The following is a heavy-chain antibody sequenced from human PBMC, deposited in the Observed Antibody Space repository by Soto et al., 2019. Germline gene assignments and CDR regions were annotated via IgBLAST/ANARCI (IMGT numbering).Heavy chain of an antibody. D-gene: IGHD6-13*01. J-gene: IGHJ4*02. CDR2: IIPIFGTA. CDR1: GGTFSSYA. CDR3: ARYSSSWYIV. Sequence: VASVKVSCKASGGTFSSYAISWVRQAPGQGLEWMGGIIPIFGTANYAQKFQGRVTITADESTSTAYMELSSLRSEDTAVYYCARYSSSWYIVWGQGTLVTVSS. V-gene: IGHV1-69*13.